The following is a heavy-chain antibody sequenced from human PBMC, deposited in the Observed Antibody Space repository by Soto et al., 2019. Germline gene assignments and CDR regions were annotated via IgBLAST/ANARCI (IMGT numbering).Heavy chain of an antibody. Sequence: PGESLKISCKGSGYSFTSYWIGWVRQMPGKGLEWMGIIYPGDSDTRYSPSFQGQVTISADKSISTAYLQWSSLKASDTAMYYCARLGTISAELLPPVTNWFDPWGQGTLVTVSS. CDR2: IYPGDSDT. V-gene: IGHV5-51*01. CDR3: ARLGTISAELLPPVTNWFDP. J-gene: IGHJ5*02. CDR1: GYSFTSYW. D-gene: IGHD1-26*01.